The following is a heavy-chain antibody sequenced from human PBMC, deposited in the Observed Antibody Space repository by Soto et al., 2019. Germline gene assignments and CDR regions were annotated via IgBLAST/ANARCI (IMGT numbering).Heavy chain of an antibody. J-gene: IGHJ4*02. Sequence: PRGSLXLSCAASGFTFSSYSMNWVRQAPGKGLEWVSYISSSSSTIYYADSVKGRFTISRDNAKNSLYLQMNSLRDEDTAVYYCARNPLPYDFWSGTYYFDYWGQGTLVTVSS. CDR1: GFTFSSYS. CDR3: ARNPLPYDFWSGTYYFDY. CDR2: ISSSSSTI. D-gene: IGHD3-3*01. V-gene: IGHV3-48*02.